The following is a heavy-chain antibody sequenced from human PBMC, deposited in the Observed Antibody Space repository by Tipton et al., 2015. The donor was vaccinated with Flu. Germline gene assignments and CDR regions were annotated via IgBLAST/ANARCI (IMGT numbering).Heavy chain of an antibody. CDR3: ARDPHKLGGESDAFDI. Sequence: TLSLTCTVSGGSIGVTTYYWGWIRQPPGKGLEYIGSVYYTGGTYFNPSLKSRVTMSIDTSKNQFSLRLSSVTAADTAVYYCARDPHKLGGESDAFDIWGQGTMVTVSS. J-gene: IGHJ3*02. V-gene: IGHV4-39*07. CDR1: GGSIGVTTYY. D-gene: IGHD7-27*01. CDR2: VYYTGGT.